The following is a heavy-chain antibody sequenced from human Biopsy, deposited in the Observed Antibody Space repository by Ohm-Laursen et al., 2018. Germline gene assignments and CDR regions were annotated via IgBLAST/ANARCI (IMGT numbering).Heavy chain of an antibody. CDR3: ARDRGYYSDRTVPGYFDL. J-gene: IGHJ2*01. D-gene: IGHD3-22*01. CDR2: VFYTGST. Sequence: GTLSLTCAVSGDSISSNYWSWIRQPPGKGLEWIGYVFYTGSTDYNPSLQSRVTISVDTSKNHFSLRLRSVTPADTAIYYCARDRGYYSDRTVPGYFDLWGRGTLVTVSS. V-gene: IGHV4-59*01. CDR1: GDSISSNY.